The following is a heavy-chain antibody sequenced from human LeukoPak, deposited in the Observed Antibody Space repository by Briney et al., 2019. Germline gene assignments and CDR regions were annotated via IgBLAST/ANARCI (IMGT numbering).Heavy chain of an antibody. CDR1: GGSISSSSYY. CDR3: ARGEWLLFDY. V-gene: IGHV4-39*07. CDR2: IYYSGST. Sequence: PSETLSLTCTVSGGSISSSSYYWGWIRQPPGKGLEWIGSIYYSGSTYYNPSLKSRVTISVDTSKNRFSLKLSSVTAADTAVYYCARGEWLLFDYWGQGTLVTVSS. D-gene: IGHD3-3*01. J-gene: IGHJ4*02.